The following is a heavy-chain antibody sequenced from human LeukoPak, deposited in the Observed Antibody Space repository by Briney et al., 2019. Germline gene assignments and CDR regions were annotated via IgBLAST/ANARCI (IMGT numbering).Heavy chain of an antibody. Sequence: GGSLRLSCAASGFTFSSYWMTWVRQAPGKGLEWVSVLYSGGSAYYADSVKGRFTISRDNSKNTVYLQMNSLRAEDTAVYYCARGTGMVPDYWGQGTLVTVSS. J-gene: IGHJ4*02. CDR1: GFTFSSYW. V-gene: IGHV3-53*01. CDR2: LYSGGSA. CDR3: ARGTGMVPDY. D-gene: IGHD5-18*01.